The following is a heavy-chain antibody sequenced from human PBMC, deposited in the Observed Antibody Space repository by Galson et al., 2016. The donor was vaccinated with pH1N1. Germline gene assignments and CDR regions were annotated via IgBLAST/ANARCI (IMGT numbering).Heavy chain of an antibody. V-gene: IGHV4-61*09. CDR3: ARDRSPARLYY. J-gene: IGHJ4*02. D-gene: IGHD2-2*01. CDR1: GTSISSGSYY. CDR2: IHTSGST. Sequence: TLSLTCTVSGTSISSGSYYWSWIRQPAGKGLGWIGHIHTSGSTNYNPSLKSRVTISVDTSKNQFSLKVSSVTAADTAVYYCARDRSPARLYYWGQGTLVTVSS.